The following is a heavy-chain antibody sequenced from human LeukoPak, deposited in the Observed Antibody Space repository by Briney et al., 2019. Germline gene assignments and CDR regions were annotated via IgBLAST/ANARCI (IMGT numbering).Heavy chain of an antibody. D-gene: IGHD4-11*01. CDR3: ASGRYSNYFDY. CDR1: GFTFSDYY. CDR2: ISSSSYT. J-gene: IGHJ4*02. V-gene: IGHV3-11*06. Sequence: PGGSLRLSCAASGFTFSDYYMSWIRQAPGKGLEWVSYISSSSYTNYADSVKGRFTISRDNAKNSLYLQMNSLRAEDTAVYYCASGRYSNYFDYWGQGTLVTVSS.